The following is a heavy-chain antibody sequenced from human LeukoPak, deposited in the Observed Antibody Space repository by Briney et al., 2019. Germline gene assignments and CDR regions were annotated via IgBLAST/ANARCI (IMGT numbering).Heavy chain of an antibody. CDR3: ARGGVGRTPWYFDY. D-gene: IGHD2-15*01. Sequence: SETLSLTCAVYGGSFSGYYWSWIRQPPGKGLEWIGYIYYSGSTNYNPSLKSRVTISVDTSKNQFSLKLSSVTAADTAVYYCARGGVGRTPWYFDYWGQGTLVTVSS. J-gene: IGHJ4*02. V-gene: IGHV4-59*01. CDR2: IYYSGST. CDR1: GGSFSGYY.